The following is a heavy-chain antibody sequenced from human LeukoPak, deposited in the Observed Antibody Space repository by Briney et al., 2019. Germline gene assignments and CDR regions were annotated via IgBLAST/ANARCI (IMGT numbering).Heavy chain of an antibody. CDR3: AELGMTMIGGV. Sequence: GGSLRLSCAASGFTFSSYEMNWVRQAPGKGLEWVSYISSSGSTIYYAGSVKGRFTISRDNAKNSLYLQMNSLRAEDTAVYYCAELGMTMIGGVWGKGTTVTISS. CDR2: ISSSGSTI. V-gene: IGHV3-48*03. CDR1: GFTFSSYE. D-gene: IGHD3-10*02. J-gene: IGHJ6*04.